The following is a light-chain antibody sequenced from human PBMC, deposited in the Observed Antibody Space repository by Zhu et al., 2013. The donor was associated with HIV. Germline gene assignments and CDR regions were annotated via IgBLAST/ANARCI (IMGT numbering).Light chain of an antibody. J-gene: IGKJ5*01. CDR2: DAS. V-gene: IGKV3-11*01. Sequence: NVLTQSPATLSLSPGERATLSCRASQSISIFLAWYQQKPGQSPRFLIYDASNRTTGIPARFSGSGSGTDFTLTIDSLQPEDFAVYYCQQRTDWPFTFGQGTRLEIK. CDR1: QSISIF. CDR3: QQRTDWPFT.